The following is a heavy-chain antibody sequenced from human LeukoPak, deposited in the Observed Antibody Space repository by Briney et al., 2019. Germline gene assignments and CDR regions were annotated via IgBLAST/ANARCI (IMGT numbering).Heavy chain of an antibody. CDR2: IYSGGST. D-gene: IGHD3-22*01. CDR1: GFTVSSKH. CDR3: ASRYYYDSSGYYNVDY. V-gene: IGHV3-53*01. J-gene: IGHJ4*02. Sequence: GGSLRLSCAASGFTVSSKHMSWVRQAPGKGLEWVSIIYSGGSTYYADSVKGRFTISRDNSKNTLYLQMNSLRAEDTAVYYCASRYYYDSSGYYNVDYWGQGTLVTVSS.